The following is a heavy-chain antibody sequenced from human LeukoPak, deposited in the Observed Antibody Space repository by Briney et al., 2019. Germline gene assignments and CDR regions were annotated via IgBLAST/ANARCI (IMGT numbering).Heavy chain of an antibody. J-gene: IGHJ4*02. CDR1: GFSFSSYA. Sequence: PGGSLRLSCAASGFSFSSYAMNWVRQAPGKGLQWVSAISGSGGNTYYADSVKGRFTISRDNSKNTLYLQMSSLRAEDTAVYYCAKGIPPPGYYSSSGYYYFDYWGQGTLVTVSS. D-gene: IGHD3-22*01. CDR2: ISGSGGNT. V-gene: IGHV3-23*01. CDR3: AKGIPPPGYYSSSGYYYFDY.